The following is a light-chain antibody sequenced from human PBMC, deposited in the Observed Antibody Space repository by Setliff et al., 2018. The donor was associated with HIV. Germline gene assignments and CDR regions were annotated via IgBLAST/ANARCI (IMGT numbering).Light chain of an antibody. V-gene: IGLV2-14*03. CDR1: TSDVGGFTY. CDR3: SAYTTNTDV. CDR2: DVT. Sequence: QSALAQPASVSGSPGQSITISCTAATSDVGGFTYVSWYQQHPGKAPKLMIYDVTHRPSGVSNRFSGSKSGNTASLTISGLQAEDEADDYCSAYTTNTDVFGGGTKGTV. J-gene: IGLJ3*02.